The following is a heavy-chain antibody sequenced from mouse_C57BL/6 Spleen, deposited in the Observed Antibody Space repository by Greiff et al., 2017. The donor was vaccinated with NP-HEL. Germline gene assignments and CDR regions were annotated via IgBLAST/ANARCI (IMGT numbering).Heavy chain of an antibody. D-gene: IGHD1-1*01. J-gene: IGHJ4*01. CDR2: IYPRSGNT. CDR3: AIYYYGSRYAMDY. Sequence: QVQLKESGAELARPGASVKLSCKASGYTFTSYGISWVKQRTGQGLEWIGEIYPRSGNTYYNEKFKGKATLTADKSSSTAYMELRSLTSEDSAVYFCAIYYYGSRYAMDYWGQGTSVTVSS. V-gene: IGHV1-81*01. CDR1: GYTFTSYG.